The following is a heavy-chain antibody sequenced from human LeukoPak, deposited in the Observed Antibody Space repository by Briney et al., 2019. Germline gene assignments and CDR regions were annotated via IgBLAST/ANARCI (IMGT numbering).Heavy chain of an antibody. Sequence: SETLSLTCAVYGGSFSGYYWSWIRQPPGKGLEWIGEINHSGSTNYNPSLKSRVTISVDTSENQFSLKLSSVTAADTAVYYCARGMGYCSGGSCYYYYYGMDVWGKGTTVTVSS. CDR1: GGSFSGYY. J-gene: IGHJ6*04. V-gene: IGHV4-34*01. D-gene: IGHD2-15*01. CDR3: ARGMGYCSGGSCYYYYYGMDV. CDR2: INHSGST.